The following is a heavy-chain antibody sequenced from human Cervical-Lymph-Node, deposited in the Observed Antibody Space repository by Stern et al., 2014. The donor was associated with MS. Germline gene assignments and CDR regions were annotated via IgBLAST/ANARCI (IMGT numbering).Heavy chain of an antibody. V-gene: IGHV1-8*01. Sequence: QVQLVESGAEVKKPGASVKVSCKASGYTFTSYDINWVRQATGQGLEWMGWMNPNSGNTGYAQKFQGRVTMTRNTSISTAYMELSSLRSEDTAVYYCARGRLKKTGTTSGYYFDYWGQGTLVTVSS. CDR2: MNPNSGNT. CDR3: ARGRLKKTGTTSGYYFDY. D-gene: IGHD1-7*01. CDR1: GYTFTSYD. J-gene: IGHJ4*02.